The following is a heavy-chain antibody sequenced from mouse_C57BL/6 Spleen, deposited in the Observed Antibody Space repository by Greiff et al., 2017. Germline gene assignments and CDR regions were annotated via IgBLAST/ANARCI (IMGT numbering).Heavy chain of an antibody. CDR3: ERRDFITTPFAY. V-gene: IGHV1-50*01. CDR2: IDPTDSYT. D-gene: IGHD1-1*01. Sequence: QVQLKQPGAELVKPGASVKLSCKASGYTFPSYWMQWVKQRPGQGLEWIGEIDPTDSYTNYNPKFKGKAPLTVDTSSSTDYMQLSSLTSEDSAVYYCERRDFITTPFAYWGQGTLVTVSA. J-gene: IGHJ3*01. CDR1: GYTFPSYW.